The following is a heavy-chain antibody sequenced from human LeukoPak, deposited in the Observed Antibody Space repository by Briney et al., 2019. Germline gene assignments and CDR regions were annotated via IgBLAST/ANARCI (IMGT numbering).Heavy chain of an antibody. D-gene: IGHD1-1*01. J-gene: IGHJ4*02. CDR1: GFTFSSYA. V-gene: IGHV3-30*04. CDR3: ARDRSTTGTTFDY. CDR2: ISYDGSNK. Sequence: AGGSLRLSCAASGFTFSSYAMHWARQAPGKGLEWVAVISYDGSNKYYADSVKGRFTISRDNSKNTLYLQMNSLRAEDTAVYYCARDRSTTGTTFDYWGQGTLVTVSS.